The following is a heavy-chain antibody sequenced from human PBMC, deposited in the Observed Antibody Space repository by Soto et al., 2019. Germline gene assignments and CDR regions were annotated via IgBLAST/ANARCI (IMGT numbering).Heavy chain of an antibody. CDR2: IYWDDDE. Sequence: QITLKESGPTLVKPTQTLTLTCTFSGFSLSTSGVGVGWIRQPPGKALEWLALIYWDDDERYNPSLKRRLTINKDTAKNQVVLKMTTMDPVDTATYFCAHKGKNYYDRSGYEYFFDNWGQGTLVTVSS. CDR3: AHKGKNYYDRSGYEYFFDN. J-gene: IGHJ4*02. V-gene: IGHV2-5*02. D-gene: IGHD3-22*01. CDR1: GFSLSTSGVG.